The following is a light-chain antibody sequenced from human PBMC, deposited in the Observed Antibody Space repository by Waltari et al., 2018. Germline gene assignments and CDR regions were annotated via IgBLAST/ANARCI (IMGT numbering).Light chain of an antibody. CDR3: QKYGTSPRT. V-gene: IGKV3-20*01. CDR2: GAS. Sequence: EIVLTQSPGTLSLSPGGRATLSCRASQRVTSNYLAWYQQKPGQAPRLIMFGASTMATGIPDRCSGSGSGTDFTLTISRLEPEDFAVYYCQKYGTSPRTFGQGTKVEIK. CDR1: QRVTSNY. J-gene: IGKJ1*01.